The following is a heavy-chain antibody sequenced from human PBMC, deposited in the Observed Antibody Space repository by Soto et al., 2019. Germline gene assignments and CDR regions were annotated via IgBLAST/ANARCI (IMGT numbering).Heavy chain of an antibody. CDR1: GGSFSGYY. CDR2: TNHSGST. J-gene: IGHJ4*02. Sequence: QVQLQQWGAGLLKPSETLSLTCAVYGGSFSGYYWSWIRQPPGKGLEWIGETNHSGSTNYNPSLMSQVTISVTTSKNQFSLKLRSLTAADTAVYYCARDGRVVAAAGTGTPGVDYWGQGTLVTVSS. CDR3: ARDGRVVAAAGTGTPGVDY. V-gene: IGHV4-34*01. D-gene: IGHD6-13*01.